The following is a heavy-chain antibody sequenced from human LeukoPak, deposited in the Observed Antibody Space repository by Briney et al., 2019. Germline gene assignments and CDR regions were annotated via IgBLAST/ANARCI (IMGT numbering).Heavy chain of an antibody. Sequence: ASVKVSRKASGYTFTSYGISWVRQAPGQGLEWMGWISAYNGNTNYAQELQGRVTMTTDTSTSTAYMELRSLRSDDTAVYYCARQSLRYFDWLLPDYWGQGTLVTVSS. J-gene: IGHJ4*02. V-gene: IGHV1-18*01. D-gene: IGHD3-9*01. CDR1: GYTFTSYG. CDR2: ISAYNGNT. CDR3: ARQSLRYFDWLLPDY.